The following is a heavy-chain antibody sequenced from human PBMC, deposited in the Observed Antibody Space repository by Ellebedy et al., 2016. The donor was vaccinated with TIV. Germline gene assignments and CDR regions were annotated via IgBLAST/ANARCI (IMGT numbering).Heavy chain of an antibody. V-gene: IGHV4-59*01. J-gene: IGHJ6*02. D-gene: IGHD5-24*01. Sequence: MPSETLSLTCTVSGGSISSYYWSWIRQPPGKGLEWIGYIYYSGSTNYNPSLKSRVTISVDTSKNQFSLKLSSVTAADTAVYYCAGEMATIVYSGDYYGMDVWGQGTTVTVSS. CDR3: AGEMATIVYSGDYYGMDV. CDR2: IYYSGST. CDR1: GGSISSYY.